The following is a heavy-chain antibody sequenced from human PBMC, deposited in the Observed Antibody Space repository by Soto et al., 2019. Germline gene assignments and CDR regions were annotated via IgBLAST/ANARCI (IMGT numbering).Heavy chain of an antibody. CDR1: GFSLSTSGVG. CDR2: IYWDDDK. Sequence: QITLKESGPTLVKPTQTLTLTCTFSGFSLSTSGVGVGWXRXXPGKALEWLALIYWDDDKRYSPSLKSRLTITXXXXXXXXXXXXXXXXXXXXXXXXXXXXXXXPXXXLSYFDYWGQGTLVTVSS. CDR3: XXXXXXPXXXLSYFDY. V-gene: IGHV2-5*02. J-gene: IGHJ4*02.